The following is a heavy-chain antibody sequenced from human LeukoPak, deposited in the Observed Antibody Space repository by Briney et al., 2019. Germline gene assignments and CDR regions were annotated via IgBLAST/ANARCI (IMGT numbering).Heavy chain of an antibody. CDR3: AKALAAAGTTCDY. J-gene: IGHJ4*02. Sequence: PGRSLRLSCAASGFTFDDYAMPWVRHAPGKGLEWVSGISWNSGSIGYADSVKGRFTISRDNAKNSLYLQMNSLRAEDTALYYCAKALAAAGTTCDYWGQGTLVTVSS. D-gene: IGHD6-13*01. CDR1: GFTFDDYA. V-gene: IGHV3-9*01. CDR2: ISWNSGSI.